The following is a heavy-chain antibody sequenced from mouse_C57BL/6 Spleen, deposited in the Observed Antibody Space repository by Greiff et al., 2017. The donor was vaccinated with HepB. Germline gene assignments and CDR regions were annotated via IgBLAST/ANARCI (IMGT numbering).Heavy chain of an antibody. CDR3: ARESGGSSYFAY. CDR2: IYPGSGST. D-gene: IGHD1-1*01. CDR1: GYTFTSYW. V-gene: IGHV1-55*01. Sequence: QVHVKQSGAELVKPGASVKMSCKASGYTFTSYWITWVKQRPGQGLEWIGDIYPGSGSTNYNETFKSKATLTVDTSSSTAYMQLSSLTSEDAAVYYCARESGGSSYFAYWGQGTLVTVSA. J-gene: IGHJ3*01.